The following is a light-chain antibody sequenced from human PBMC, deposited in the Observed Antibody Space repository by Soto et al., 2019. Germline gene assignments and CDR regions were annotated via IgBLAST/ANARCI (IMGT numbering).Light chain of an antibody. CDR1: SSDIGGYNS. Sequence: QSVLTQPASVSGSLGQSITISCTGTSSDIGGYNSVSWYQQHPGKAPKLVIYAVSNRPSGVSSRFSGSKSGNTASLTMSGLQAEDEATYYCSSYTTSSTLLIFGGGTKLTVL. CDR3: SSYTTSSTLLI. CDR2: AVS. V-gene: IGLV2-14*01. J-gene: IGLJ2*01.